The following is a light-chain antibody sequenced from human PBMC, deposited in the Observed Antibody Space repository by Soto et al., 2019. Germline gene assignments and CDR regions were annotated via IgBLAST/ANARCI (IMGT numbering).Light chain of an antibody. V-gene: IGKV1-39*02. CDR1: QSVSFF. J-gene: IGKJ1*01. CDR3: QEALNEPWT. CDR2: XXS. Sequence: DVRLTQSPSSLSVSVGDRVSISCRASQSVSFFLSWYQQRPGRXXXLXXXXXSNLASGVPPRFSGSRSGTDFTLVIDSLQPEDLGTYYCQEALNEPWTFGQGTKV.